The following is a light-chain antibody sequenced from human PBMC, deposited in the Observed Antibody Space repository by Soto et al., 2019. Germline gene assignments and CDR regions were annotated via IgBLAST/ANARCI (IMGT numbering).Light chain of an antibody. CDR1: QSVSSSY. Sequence: EIVVTQSPCTLSFSPVERSTLSCRASQSVSSSYLAWYQQKPGQAPRLLIYGASSRATGIPDRFSGSGSGTDFTLTISRLEPEDFAVYYCQQYGSSPLTFGGGTKV. J-gene: IGKJ4*01. CDR3: QQYGSSPLT. CDR2: GAS. V-gene: IGKV3-20*01.